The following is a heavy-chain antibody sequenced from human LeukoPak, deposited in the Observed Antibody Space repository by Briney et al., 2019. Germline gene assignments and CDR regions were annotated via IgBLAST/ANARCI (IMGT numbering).Heavy chain of an antibody. Sequence: GGSLRLSCAATGFTFKDYGMPWVRQPPGKGLEWVSSINWNGGGTDYADSVKGRFTISRDNAKNSLYLQLSSLRPEDTALYYCAKHMRATNTYSFFGLDVWGQGTTVTVSS. J-gene: IGHJ6*02. D-gene: IGHD1-26*01. V-gene: IGHV3-9*01. CDR3: AKHMRATNTYSFFGLDV. CDR2: INWNGGGT. CDR1: GFTFKDYG.